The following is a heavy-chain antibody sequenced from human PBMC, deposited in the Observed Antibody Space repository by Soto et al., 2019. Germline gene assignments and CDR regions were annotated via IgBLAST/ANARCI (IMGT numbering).Heavy chain of an antibody. Sequence: QVQLVESGGGVVQPGRSLRLSCAASGFTFSSYGMHWVRQAPGKGLEWVAVISYDGSNKYYADSVKGRFTISRDNSKNTLYLQMNSLRAEDTAVYYYAKLANAYYDFWSGSYFDYWGQGTLVTVSS. J-gene: IGHJ4*02. CDR3: AKLANAYYDFWSGSYFDY. V-gene: IGHV3-30*18. CDR2: ISYDGSNK. D-gene: IGHD3-3*01. CDR1: GFTFSSYG.